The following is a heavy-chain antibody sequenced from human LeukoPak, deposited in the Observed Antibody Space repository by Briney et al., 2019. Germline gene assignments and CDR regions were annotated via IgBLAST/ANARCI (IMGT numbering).Heavy chain of an antibody. Sequence: SETLSLTCSVSGGSISSYFWSWIRQAPGKGLEWVGYALYTGSTEYNPALKSRVTISLDTSNNQFSLRLSSVTAADTAVYYCARDNGYSYGIDYWGQGRLVTVSS. V-gene: IGHV4-59*01. CDR1: GGSISSYF. CDR2: ALYTGST. J-gene: IGHJ4*02. D-gene: IGHD5-18*01. CDR3: ARDNGYSYGIDY.